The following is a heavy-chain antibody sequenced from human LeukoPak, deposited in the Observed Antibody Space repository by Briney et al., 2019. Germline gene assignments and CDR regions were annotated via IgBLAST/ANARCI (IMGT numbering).Heavy chain of an antibody. J-gene: IGHJ4*02. CDR2: FSGSGGST. D-gene: IGHD3-22*01. CDR3: AKDRASVVARAFDY. V-gene: IGHV3-23*01. Sequence: PGGSLRLSCAASGFIFSNYAMSWVRQAPGKGLQWVSAFSGSGGSTYYADSVKGRFTISRDNSRNTLYLQMNSLRAEDTAVYYCAKDRASVVARAFDYWGQGTLVTVSS. CDR1: GFIFSNYA.